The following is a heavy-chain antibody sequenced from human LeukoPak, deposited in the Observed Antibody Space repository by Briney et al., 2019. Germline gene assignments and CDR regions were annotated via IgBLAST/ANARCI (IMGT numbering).Heavy chain of an antibody. CDR3: AKDRAYRSSGYPADY. CDR2: ISGSGDST. CDR1: GLTFSSFA. D-gene: IGHD6-13*01. J-gene: IGHJ4*02. V-gene: IGHV3-23*01. Sequence: PGGSLRLSCAVSGLTFSSFAMSWVRQAPGKGLGWVSAISGSGDSTYYADSVKGRFTISRDNSKSTLFLQMNSLRAEDTAVYYCAKDRAYRSSGYPADYWGKGTLVTVS.